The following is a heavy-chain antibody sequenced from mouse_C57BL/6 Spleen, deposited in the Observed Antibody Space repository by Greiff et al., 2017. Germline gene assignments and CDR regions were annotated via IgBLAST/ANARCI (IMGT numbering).Heavy chain of an antibody. J-gene: IGHJ3*01. CDR3: ASGNLYYGSSWFAY. D-gene: IGHD1-1*01. CDR1: GYTFTSYW. V-gene: IGHV1-64*01. CDR2: IHPNSGST. Sequence: QVQLQQPGAELVKPGASVKLSCKASGYTFTSYWMHWVKQRPGQGLEWIGMIHPNSGSTNYTEKFKIKATLTVDKSSSTAYMQLSSLTSEDSAVYYCASGNLYYGSSWFAYWGQETLVTVSA.